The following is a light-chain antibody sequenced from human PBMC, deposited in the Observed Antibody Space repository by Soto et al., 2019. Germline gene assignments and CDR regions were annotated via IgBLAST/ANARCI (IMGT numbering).Light chain of an antibody. V-gene: IGLV2-8*01. Sequence: QSALTQPPSASGSPGQSVTISCTGTSSDVGSYRFVSWYQQHPGKAPKLLIYEVSKRPSGVPDRFSGSKSGNTASLTVSGLQAEDEADYYCSSYAGSNNLWVFGGGTKLTVL. CDR1: SSDVGSYRF. CDR2: EVS. J-gene: IGLJ3*02. CDR3: SSYAGSNNLWV.